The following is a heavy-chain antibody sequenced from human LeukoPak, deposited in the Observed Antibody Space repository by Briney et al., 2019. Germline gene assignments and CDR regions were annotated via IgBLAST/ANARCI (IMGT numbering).Heavy chain of an antibody. CDR1: GYSISSGYY. J-gene: IGHJ4*02. V-gene: IGHV4-38-2*01. Sequence: SETLSPTCAVSGYSISSGYYWGWIRQPPGKGLEWIGSIYHSGSTYYNPSLKSRVTISVDTSKNQFSLKLSSVTAADTAVYYCARRICSSTSCYTGQFDYWGQGTLVTVSS. CDR3: ARRICSSTSCYTGQFDY. CDR2: IYHSGST. D-gene: IGHD2-2*02.